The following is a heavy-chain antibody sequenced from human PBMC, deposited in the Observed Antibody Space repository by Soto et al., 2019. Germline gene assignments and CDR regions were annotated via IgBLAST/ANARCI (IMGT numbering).Heavy chain of an antibody. CDR3: AKGGDSSSWKNWFDP. J-gene: IGHJ5*02. Sequence: EVQLLESGGGLVQPGGSLRLSCAASGFTFSNYAMTWVRQAPGKGLEWVSGISGSGSSIYYADSVKGRFTISRDNSKNPLYRQMNSLRAEDTAVYYCAKGGDSSSWKNWFDPWGQGTLVTVSS. D-gene: IGHD6-13*01. CDR2: ISGSGSSI. V-gene: IGHV3-23*01. CDR1: GFTFSNYA.